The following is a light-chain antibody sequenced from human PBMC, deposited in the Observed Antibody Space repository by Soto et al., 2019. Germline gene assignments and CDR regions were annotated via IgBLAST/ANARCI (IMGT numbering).Light chain of an antibody. V-gene: IGKV3-20*01. J-gene: IGKJ5*01. Sequence: EIVLTQSPGTLSLSPGERATLSCRASQSVSSSYLAWYQQKPGQAPRLLIYGASSRATGIPDRLSGSGSGTDFTLTISRLEPEDFAVYYSQQYGSSPPITFGQGTRLEIK. CDR3: QQYGSSPPIT. CDR2: GAS. CDR1: QSVSSSY.